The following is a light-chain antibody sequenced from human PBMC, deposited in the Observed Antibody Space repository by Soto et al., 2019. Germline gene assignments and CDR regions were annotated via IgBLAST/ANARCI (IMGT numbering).Light chain of an antibody. CDR3: QQYKYWRPYT. J-gene: IGKJ2*01. Sequence: EIVMTQSPATLSVSPGERATLSCRASQSISSNLAWYQRRPGQAPRLLIYGASARPTGIPARFSGSGSGTEFTLTSSSLQSEDVAVYSCQQYKYWRPYTFGQGTKVEIK. CDR2: GAS. CDR1: QSISSN. V-gene: IGKV3-15*01.